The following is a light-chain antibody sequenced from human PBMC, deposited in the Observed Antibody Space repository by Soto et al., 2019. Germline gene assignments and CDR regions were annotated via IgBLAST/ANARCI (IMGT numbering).Light chain of an antibody. J-gene: IGKJ1*01. Sequence: EIVLTQSPGTLSLSPGERATLSCRASQSVSSSYLAWYQQKPGQAPRLLIYGASSRATGIPDRFSGSGSGTDFTLTISRLEPEDFAVYYCQQYGSSPPTWTFGQGTKVDIE. CDR3: QQYGSSPPTWT. CDR2: GAS. V-gene: IGKV3-20*01. CDR1: QSVSSSY.